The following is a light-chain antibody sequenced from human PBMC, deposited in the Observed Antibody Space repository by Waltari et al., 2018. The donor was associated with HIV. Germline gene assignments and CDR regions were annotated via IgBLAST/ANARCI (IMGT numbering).Light chain of an antibody. Sequence: QSVLTQPPSVSAAPGQKVTVSCSGISSNIGHNYVSWYQQFPGTAPKLLIYENNKRPSGIPDRCSGSKSGTSATLGITGLQTGDEADYYCGTWDSSLSAGVFGGGTKLTVL. CDR2: ENN. V-gene: IGLV1-51*02. CDR1: SSNIGHNY. J-gene: IGLJ2*01. CDR3: GTWDSSLSAGV.